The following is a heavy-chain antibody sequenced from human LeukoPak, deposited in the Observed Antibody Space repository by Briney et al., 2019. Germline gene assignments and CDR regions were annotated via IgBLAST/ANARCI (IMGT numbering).Heavy chain of an antibody. CDR1: GYIFTNYY. CDR2: IYPGDSET. V-gene: IGHV5-51*01. CDR3: ARQGSGWYLPDY. D-gene: IGHD6-19*01. Sequence: GESLKISCQGSGYIFTNYYIAWVRQKPGKGLEWVGLIYPGDSETKYSPSFQGQVSISVDRSISTAYLQLNNSKPSDSAIFFCARQGSGWYLPDYWGQGTLVTVSS. J-gene: IGHJ4*02.